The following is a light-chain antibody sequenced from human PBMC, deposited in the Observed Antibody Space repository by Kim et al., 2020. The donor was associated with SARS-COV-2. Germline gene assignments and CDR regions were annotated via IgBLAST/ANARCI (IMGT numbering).Light chain of an antibody. V-gene: IGKV3-20*01. J-gene: IGKJ2*01. Sequence: EIVLTQSPGTLSLSPGERATLSCRVSQSVSSNYLAWYQQKLGQAPRLLIYNGYSRATGIPDSFSGSGSGTDFTLTISRLEPEDCAVYYCQHYGTSPPLYTFGPGTKLEI. CDR1: QSVSSNY. CDR2: NGY. CDR3: QHYGTSPPLYT.